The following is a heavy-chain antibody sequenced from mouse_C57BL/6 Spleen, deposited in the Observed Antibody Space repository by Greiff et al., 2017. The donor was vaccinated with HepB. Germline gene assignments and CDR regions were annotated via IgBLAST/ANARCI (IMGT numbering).Heavy chain of an antibody. CDR1: GYTFTSYW. V-gene: IGHV1-59*01. J-gene: IGHJ2*01. CDR3: ARTGRYFDY. CDR2: IDPSDSYT. D-gene: IGHD4-1*01. Sequence: VQLQQPGAELVRPGTSVKLSCKASGYTFTSYWMHWVKQRPGQGLEWIGVIDPSDSYTNYNQKFKGKATLTVDTSSSTAYMQLSSLTSEDSAVYYCARTGRYFDYWGQGTTLTVS.